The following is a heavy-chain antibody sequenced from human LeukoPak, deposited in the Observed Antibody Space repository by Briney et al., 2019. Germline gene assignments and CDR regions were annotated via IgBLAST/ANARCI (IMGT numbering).Heavy chain of an antibody. D-gene: IGHD6-13*01. CDR2: ISSSSSYI. Sequence: GPLRLSCTVSGFTFSSFTMNWVRQAPGKGLEWVSSISSSSSYIYYADSVKGRFTISRDNAKNSLYLQMNSLRAEDTAVYYCARDGPAVGTEVDYWGQGTLVTVSS. CDR1: GFTFSSFT. J-gene: IGHJ4*02. V-gene: IGHV3-21*01. CDR3: ARDGPAVGTEVDY.